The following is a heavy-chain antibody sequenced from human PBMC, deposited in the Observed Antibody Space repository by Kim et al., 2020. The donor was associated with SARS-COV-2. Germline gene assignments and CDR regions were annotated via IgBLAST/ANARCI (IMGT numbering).Heavy chain of an antibody. CDR1: GDSLSSDY. D-gene: IGHD3-16*02. Sequence: SETLSLTCTVSGDSLSSDYWSWNRQPAGKGLEWIGRIYTSGRTNYNNSLQSRVTMSVDISKNQFSLKLSSVTAADTVVYYYASALGHWGQGTLVTVS. CDR3: ASALGH. CDR2: IYTSGRT. J-gene: IGHJ4*02. V-gene: IGHV4-4*07.